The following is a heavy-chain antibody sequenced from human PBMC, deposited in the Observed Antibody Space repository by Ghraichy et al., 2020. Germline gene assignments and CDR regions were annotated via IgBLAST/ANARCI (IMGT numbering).Heavy chain of an antibody. J-gene: IGHJ4*02. Sequence: ASVKISCKASGYTFTDYYVHWVRQAPGQGLEWVGWINPSSGDTNYAQKFQDWVTMTRDTSINTAYMELIRLRSDDTAVYYCARGSGIVGTNLPFEHWGQGALVTVSP. D-gene: IGHD1-26*01. CDR2: INPSSGDT. CDR3: ARGSGIVGTNLPFEH. V-gene: IGHV1-2*04. CDR1: GYTFTDYY.